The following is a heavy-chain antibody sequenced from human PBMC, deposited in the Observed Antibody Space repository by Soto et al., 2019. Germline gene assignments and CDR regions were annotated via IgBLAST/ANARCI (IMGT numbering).Heavy chain of an antibody. V-gene: IGHV4-31*03. CDR1: GDSISSRNSY. CDR2: ISYSGRT. J-gene: IGHJ4*02. CDR3: ARARGFGDLSLKY. Sequence: QVQLQESGPGLVKPSQTLSLTCTVSGDSISSRNSYWTWIRQHPGKGLEWIGYISYSGRTYYYTSLKSRATISVDTSKNQFSRKLSSVTAADTAVYYFARARGFGDLSLKYWGQGTLVTVSS. D-gene: IGHD3-16*02.